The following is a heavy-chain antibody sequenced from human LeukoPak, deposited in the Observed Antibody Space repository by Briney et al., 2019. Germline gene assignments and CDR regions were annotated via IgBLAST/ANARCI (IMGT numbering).Heavy chain of an antibody. CDR1: GFTFSSYE. D-gene: IGHD6-19*01. Sequence: GGSLRLSCAASGFTFSSYEMNWVRQAPGKGLEWVSSIGSSSSYIYYADSVKGRFTISRDNAKNSLYLQMNSLRAEDTAVYYCARDYSSGWYANMDVWGKGTTVTVSS. V-gene: IGHV3-21*01. J-gene: IGHJ6*03. CDR3: ARDYSSGWYANMDV. CDR2: IGSSSSYI.